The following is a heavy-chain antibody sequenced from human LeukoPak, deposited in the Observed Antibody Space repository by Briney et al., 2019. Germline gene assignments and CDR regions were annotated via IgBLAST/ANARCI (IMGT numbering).Heavy chain of an antibody. J-gene: IGHJ4*02. CDR1: GGSISSYY. CDR2: IYYSGST. Sequence: SETLSLTCTVSGGSISSYYWTWIRQPPGKGLEWSGYIYYSGSTNYNPSLKSRVTISVDTSKNQFSLKLSSVTAADTAVYYCARGGSAYYYDSSGVYYFDYWGQGTLVTVSS. V-gene: IGHV4-59*01. CDR3: ARGGSAYYYDSSGVYYFDY. D-gene: IGHD3-22*01.